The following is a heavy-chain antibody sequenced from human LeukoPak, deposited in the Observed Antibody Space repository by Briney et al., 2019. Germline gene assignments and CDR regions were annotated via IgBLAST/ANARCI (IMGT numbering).Heavy chain of an antibody. CDR1: GFTFSGSA. CDR2: IRSKANSYAT. J-gene: IGHJ4*02. D-gene: IGHD5-18*01. V-gene: IGHV3-73*01. Sequence: PGGSLRLSCAASGFTFSGSAMHLVRQASGKGLEWVGRIRSKANSYATAYAASVKGRFTISRDDSKNTAYLQMNSLKTEDTAVYYCTRSGYSYGGGGDYWGQGTLVTVSS. CDR3: TRSGYSYGGGGDY.